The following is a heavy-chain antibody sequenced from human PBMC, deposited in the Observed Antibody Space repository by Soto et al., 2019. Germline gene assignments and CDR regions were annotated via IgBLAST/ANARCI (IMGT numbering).Heavy chain of an antibody. CDR3: ARKRYCSGGSCYETDFDY. D-gene: IGHD2-15*01. V-gene: IGHV3-23*01. Sequence: GSLRLSCAASGFTFSSYAMSWVRQAPGKGLEWVSTISGSGGNTYFADSVKGRFTISRDNSKNTLFLQMNSLRAEDTAVYYCARKRYCSGGSCYETDFDYWGQGTLVTVSS. CDR1: GFTFSSYA. J-gene: IGHJ4*02. CDR2: ISGSGGNT.